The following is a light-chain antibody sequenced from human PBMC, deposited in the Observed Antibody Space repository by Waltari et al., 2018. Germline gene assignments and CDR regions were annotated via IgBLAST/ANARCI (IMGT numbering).Light chain of an antibody. J-gene: IGLJ2*01. V-gene: IGLV3-19*01. CDR2: GKN. CDR3: HSRDSSGNVL. Sequence: SSELTQDPAVSVALGQTVRITCQGASLRTYYVSWFHQKPGQAPALVIYGKNNRPSGIPDRFSASSSGITASLTIIGAQAEDEADYYCHSRDSSGNVLIGGGTKLTVV. CDR1: SLRTYY.